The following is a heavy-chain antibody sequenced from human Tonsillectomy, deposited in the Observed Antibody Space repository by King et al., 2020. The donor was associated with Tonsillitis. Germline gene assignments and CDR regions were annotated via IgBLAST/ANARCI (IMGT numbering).Heavy chain of an antibody. Sequence: VQLVESGAEVKKPGASVKVSCKASGYTFTGYYMHWVRQAPGQGLEWMGWINPNSGGTNYVQKFQGRVTMTRDTSITTAYMELSRLRSDDTAVYYCARAYALLTGPSQTFSSWGPGPLVPVSS. V-gene: IGHV1-2*02. CDR3: ARAYALLTGPSQTFSS. CDR2: INPNSGGT. CDR1: GYTFTGYY. D-gene: IGHD3-9*01. J-gene: IGHJ5*02.